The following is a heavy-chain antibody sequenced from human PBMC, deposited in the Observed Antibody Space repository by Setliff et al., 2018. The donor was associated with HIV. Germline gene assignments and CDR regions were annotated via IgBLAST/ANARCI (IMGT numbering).Heavy chain of an antibody. J-gene: IGHJ4*02. CDR2: IYYSGST. CDR3: ARGPATGEYSYYFDY. Sequence: SETLSLTCTVSSGSITSYSWNWIRQPPGKGLEWIGSIYYSGSTYYNPSLKSRVTISVDTSKNQFSLKLSSVTAEDTAVYYCARGPATGEYSYYFDYWGQGTLVTVSS. D-gene: IGHD4-17*01. V-gene: IGHV4-59*05. CDR1: SGSITSYS.